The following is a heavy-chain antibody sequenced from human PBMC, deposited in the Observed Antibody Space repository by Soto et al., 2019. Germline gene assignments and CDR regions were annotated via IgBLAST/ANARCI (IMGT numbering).Heavy chain of an antibody. J-gene: IGHJ4*02. CDR3: ARPSMLASGTY. Sequence: GGSLRLSCVASGFIFRDYAMSWVRQAPGKGLEWVAAILGNGGDTGYADSVKGRFTISRDNSQNTLYLRLNSLRDEDTAVYYCARPSMLASGTYWGQGTLVTVSS. D-gene: IGHD6-13*01. V-gene: IGHV3-23*01. CDR1: GFIFRDYA. CDR2: ILGNGGDT.